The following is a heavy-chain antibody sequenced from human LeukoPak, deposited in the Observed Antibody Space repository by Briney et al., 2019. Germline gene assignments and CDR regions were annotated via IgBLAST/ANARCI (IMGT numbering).Heavy chain of an antibody. CDR3: ARGSHYYGSGSPNWFDY. J-gene: IGHJ5*01. CDR1: GGSISYY. CDR2: IYYSGST. Sequence: SETLSLTCTVSGGSISYYWTWIRQPPGKGLEWIGYIYYSGSTNYNPSLKGRVTMSIDTSKNQFSLKLSSVTAADTAVYYCARGSHYYGSGSPNWFDYWGQGTLVTVSS. D-gene: IGHD3-10*01. V-gene: IGHV4-59*01.